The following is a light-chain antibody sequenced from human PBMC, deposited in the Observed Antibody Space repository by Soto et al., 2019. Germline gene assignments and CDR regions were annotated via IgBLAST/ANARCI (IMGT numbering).Light chain of an antibody. J-gene: IGKJ4*01. V-gene: IGKV1-5*01. CDR3: QQYNTYWLT. Sequence: DIPMTQSPSTLSASVGDRVTITCRASQSISSWLAWYQQKPGKAPKLLIFDVSSLESGVPSRFSGSGSGTEFTLTISSLQPDDFATYYCQQYNTYWLTFGGGTKVESK. CDR1: QSISSW. CDR2: DVS.